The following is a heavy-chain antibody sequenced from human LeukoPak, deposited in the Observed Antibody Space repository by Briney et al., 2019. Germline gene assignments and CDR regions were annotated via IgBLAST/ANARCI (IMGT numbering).Heavy chain of an antibody. Sequence: PSETLSLTCTVFGGSISSSSYYWGWIRQPPGKGLEWIGSIYYSGGTYYNPSLKSRVTISVDTSKNQFSLKLSSVTAADTAVYYCARHPDDYVWGSYRPNWFDPWGQGTLVTVSS. CDR1: GGSISSSSYY. V-gene: IGHV4-39*01. J-gene: IGHJ5*02. CDR3: ARHPDDYVWGSYRPNWFDP. CDR2: IYYSGGT. D-gene: IGHD3-16*02.